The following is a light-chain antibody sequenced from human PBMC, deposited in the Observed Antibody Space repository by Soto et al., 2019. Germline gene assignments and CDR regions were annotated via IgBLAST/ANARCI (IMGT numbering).Light chain of an antibody. CDR1: SSDICAYNY. Sequence: QSALTQPASVAGSPGQSITISFTGSSSDICAYNYVSWFQQYPGKAPKLIISEVSNRPSGVSNRFSGSKSSTAASLTISGLQTEEEADYFCFSVIADWTNVFGTGSKVT. CDR3: FSVIADWTNV. CDR2: EVS. V-gene: IGLV2-14*01. J-gene: IGLJ1*01.